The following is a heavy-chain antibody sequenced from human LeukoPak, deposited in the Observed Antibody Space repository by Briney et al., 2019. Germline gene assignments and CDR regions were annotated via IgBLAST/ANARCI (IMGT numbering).Heavy chain of an antibody. CDR1: GFTFSSYS. CDR2: INQDGNKK. V-gene: IGHV3-7*01. CDR3: AEGTTG. Sequence: PGGSLRLSCAASGFTFSSYSMNWVRQAPGKGLEWVANINQDGNKKYYVDSVKGRFTISRDNAKNSLYLQMNSLRVEDTAVYYCAEGTTGWGQGTLVTVSS. D-gene: IGHD1-1*01. J-gene: IGHJ1*01.